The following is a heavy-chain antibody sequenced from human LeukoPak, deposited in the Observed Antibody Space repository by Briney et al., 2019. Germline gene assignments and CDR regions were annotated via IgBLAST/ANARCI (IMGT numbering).Heavy chain of an antibody. CDR2: IYASGST. Sequence: PSETLSLTCTVSGGSISNWYWTWIWQPAGKGLEWIGRIYASGSTDYNPSLKRRVTMSVDRSNNQFSLKLSSVTAADTGVYSCARLLDNDISGDPDTFDVWGQGTTVIVSS. CDR3: ARLLDNDISGDPDTFDV. V-gene: IGHV4-4*07. CDR1: GGSISNWY. J-gene: IGHJ3*01. D-gene: IGHD3-22*01.